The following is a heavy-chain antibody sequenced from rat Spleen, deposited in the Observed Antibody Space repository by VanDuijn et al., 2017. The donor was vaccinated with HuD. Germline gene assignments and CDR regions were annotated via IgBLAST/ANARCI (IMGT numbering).Heavy chain of an antibody. D-gene: IGHD1-6*01. V-gene: IGHV5-31*01. CDR3: TKMYTTDYYYVGVMDA. J-gene: IGHJ4*01. Sequence: EVQLVESGGGLVQPGRSLKLSCVASGFTFNNYWMTWIRQAPGKGLEWVASITNTGGSTYYPDSVKGRFTISRYNAKSTLYLQMNSLRSEDTATYYGTKMYTTDYYYVGVMDAWGQGASVTVSS. CDR1: GFTFNNYW. CDR2: ITNTGGST.